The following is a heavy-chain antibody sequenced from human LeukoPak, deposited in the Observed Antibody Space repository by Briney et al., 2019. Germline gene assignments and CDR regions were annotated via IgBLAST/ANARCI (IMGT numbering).Heavy chain of an antibody. J-gene: IGHJ6*04. D-gene: IGHD6-13*01. CDR1: GSTFTSYA. CDR2: INTNTGNP. V-gene: IGHV7-4-1*01. CDR3: ARDLRVEAAAGAYYYYGMDV. Sequence: GASVKVSCKASGSTFTSYAMNWVRQAPGQGLEWLGWINTNTGNPTYAQGFTGRFVFSLDTSVSTAYLQICSLKAEDTAVYYCARDLRVEAAAGAYYYYGMDVWGKGTTVTVSS.